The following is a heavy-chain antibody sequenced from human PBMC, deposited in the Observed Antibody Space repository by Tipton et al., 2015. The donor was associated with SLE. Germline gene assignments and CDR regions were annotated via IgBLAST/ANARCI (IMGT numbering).Heavy chain of an antibody. D-gene: IGHD2-8*02. Sequence: TLSLTCAVYGGSFSGYYWSWIRQPPGKGLEWIGEINHSGSTNYNPSLKSRVTISLDTSRNHFSLKLTSVTAADTAVYFCARDRDIVLEPVPIPPAFDIWGQGTTVTVSS. J-gene: IGHJ3*02. CDR2: INHSGST. CDR3: ARDRDIVLEPVPIPPAFDI. V-gene: IGHV4-34*01. CDR1: GGSFSGYY.